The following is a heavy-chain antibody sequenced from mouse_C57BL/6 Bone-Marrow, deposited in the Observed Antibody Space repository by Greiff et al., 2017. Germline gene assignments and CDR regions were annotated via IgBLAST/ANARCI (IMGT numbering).Heavy chain of an antibody. CDR1: GYTFTSYW. D-gene: IGHD2-4*01. Sequence: QVQLQQPGAELVMPGASVKLSCKASGYTFTSYWMHWVKQRPGQGLEWIGVIDPSDSYTNYNQKFKGKSTLTVDKSSSTAYMQLSSLTSEDSAVYYCASGGDDYDEDFDYWGQGTTLTVSS. J-gene: IGHJ2*01. CDR3: ASGGDDYDEDFDY. V-gene: IGHV1-69*01. CDR2: IDPSDSYT.